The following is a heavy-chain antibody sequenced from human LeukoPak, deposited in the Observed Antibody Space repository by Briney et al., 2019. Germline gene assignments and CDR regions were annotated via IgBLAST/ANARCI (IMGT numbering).Heavy chain of an antibody. CDR1: GGSFSGYY. V-gene: IGHV4-34*01. J-gene: IGHJ4*02. D-gene: IGHD4-17*01. CDR3: ARPDYGGNLSHFDY. Sequence: SETLSLTCAVYGGSFSGYYWSWIRQPPGKGLEWIGEINHSGSTNYNPSLKSRVTISVDTSKNQFSLKLSSVTAADTAVYYCARPDYGGNLSHFDYWGQGTLVTVSS. CDR2: INHSGST.